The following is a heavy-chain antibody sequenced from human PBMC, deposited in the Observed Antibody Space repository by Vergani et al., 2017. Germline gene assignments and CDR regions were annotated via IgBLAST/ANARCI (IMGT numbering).Heavy chain of an antibody. CDR3: AREGSAADGYYYYYYGMDV. Sequence: QLQLQESGPGLVKPSETLSLTCTVSGGSISSSSYYWGWIRQPPGKGLEWIGSIYYSGSTYYNPSLKSRVTISVDTSKNQFSLKLSSVTAADTAVYYCAREGSAADGYYYYYYGMDVWGQGTTVTVSS. CDR2: IYYSGST. V-gene: IGHV4-39*07. CDR1: GGSISSSSYY. J-gene: IGHJ6*02. D-gene: IGHD6-13*01.